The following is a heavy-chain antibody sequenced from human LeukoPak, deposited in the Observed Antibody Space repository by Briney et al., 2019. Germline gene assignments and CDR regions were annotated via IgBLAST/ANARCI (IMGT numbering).Heavy chain of an antibody. CDR2: INPNSGGT. D-gene: IGHD3-22*01. J-gene: IGHJ4*02. V-gene: IGHV1-2*06. Sequence: ASVKVSCEASGYTLTDYYMHWVRQAPGQGLEWMGRINPNSGGTNYAQKFQGRATMTRDTSISTVYMELSRLRSDDTAVYYCARVGYYESSGYYEYWGQGTLVTVSS. CDR1: GYTLTDYY. CDR3: ARVGYYESSGYYEY.